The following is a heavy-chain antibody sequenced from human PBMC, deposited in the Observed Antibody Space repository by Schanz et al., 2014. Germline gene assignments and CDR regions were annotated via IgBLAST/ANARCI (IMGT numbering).Heavy chain of an antibody. CDR3: AKDILKFTLSVVHY. Sequence: VQLVESGGGVVQPGRSVRLSCAASGFTFSRYAMHWVRQAPGKGLEWVSGINWNSGNLGYADSVKGRFTISRDNAKKSLYLQMNSLRAEDTALYYCAKDILKFTLSVVHYWGQGTLVTVSS. V-gene: IGHV3-9*01. CDR1: GFTFSRYA. J-gene: IGHJ4*02. D-gene: IGHD2-15*01. CDR2: INWNSGNL.